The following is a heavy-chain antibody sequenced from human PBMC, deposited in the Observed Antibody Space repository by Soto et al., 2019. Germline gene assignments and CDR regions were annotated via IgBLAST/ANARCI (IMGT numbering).Heavy chain of an antibody. CDR1: GGSISSSNW. Sequence: SETLSLTCAVSGGSISSSNWWSWVRQPPGKGLEWIGEIYHSGSTNYNPSLKSRVTISVDKSKNQFSLKLSSVTAADTAVYYCARDQAVGITAMGQFDYWGQGTLVTVSS. CDR3: ARDQAVGITAMGQFDY. V-gene: IGHV4-4*02. D-gene: IGHD5-18*01. J-gene: IGHJ4*02. CDR2: IYHSGST.